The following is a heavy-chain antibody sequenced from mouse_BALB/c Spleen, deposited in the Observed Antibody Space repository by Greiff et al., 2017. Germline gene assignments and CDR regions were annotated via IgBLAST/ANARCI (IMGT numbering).Heavy chain of an antibody. V-gene: IGHV1-7*01. CDR2: INPSTGYT. CDR1: GYTFTSYW. CDR3: ARDVRRFFFAY. Sequence: QVQLQQSGAELAKPGASVKMSCKASGYTFTSYWMHWVKQRPGQGLEWIGYINPSTGYTEYNQKFKDKATLTADKSSSTAYMQLSSLTSEDSAVYYCARDVRRFFFAYWGQGTLVTVSA. J-gene: IGHJ3*01. D-gene: IGHD2-14*01.